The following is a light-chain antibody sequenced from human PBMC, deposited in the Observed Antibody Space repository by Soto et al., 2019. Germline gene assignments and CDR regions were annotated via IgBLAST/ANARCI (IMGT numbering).Light chain of an antibody. CDR2: GAS. Sequence: EIVLIQSPAALSLSPGERATLSCRSSQSVSSSYLAWYQQKPGQAPRLLIYGASSRATGIQDRFSGSGSGTDFTLTISSLEPEDFAVYYCQQRNDWPLTFGQGTRREI. J-gene: IGKJ5*01. CDR3: QQRNDWPLT. V-gene: IGKV3D-20*02. CDR1: QSVSSSY.